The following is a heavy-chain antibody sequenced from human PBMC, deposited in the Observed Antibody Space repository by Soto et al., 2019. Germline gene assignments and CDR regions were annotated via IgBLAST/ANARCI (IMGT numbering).Heavy chain of an antibody. CDR2: IYYTGST. V-gene: IGHV4-59*08. D-gene: IGHD2-15*01. CDR1: GGSISSYY. CDR3: ARGYCSGGSCYSRFFGY. Sequence: PSETLSLTCTVSGGSISSYYWSWIRQPPGKGLEWIGYIYYTGSTNYNPSLKSRVTISVDTSKNQFSLKLSSVTAADTAVYYCARGYCSGGSCYSRFFGYWGQGTLVTVSS. J-gene: IGHJ4*02.